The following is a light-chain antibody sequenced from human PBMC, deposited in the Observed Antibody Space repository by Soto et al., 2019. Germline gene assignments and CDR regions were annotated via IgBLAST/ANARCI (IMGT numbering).Light chain of an antibody. CDR2: DAS. Sequence: EIVMTQSPAPLSVCPGERATLSCRASQSVSSYLAWYHQKPGQAPRLLIYDASNRATGIPDRFSGSGSGTDFTLTISSLEPEDVVVFYCYQYGSTPPTLGQGTKVDI. J-gene: IGKJ1*01. CDR3: YQYGSTPPT. CDR1: QSVSSY. V-gene: IGKV3-20*01.